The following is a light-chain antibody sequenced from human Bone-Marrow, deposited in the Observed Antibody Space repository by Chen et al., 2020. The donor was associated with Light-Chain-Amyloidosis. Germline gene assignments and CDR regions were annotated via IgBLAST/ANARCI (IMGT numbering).Light chain of an antibody. Sequence: DIQMTQSPATLSASVGDRVTITCRASQDIIDSLAWYQQKPGKAPKVLIYMASSLESGVPTRFSGSGSGTEFTLTISSLQPDDVATYYCQQYNTYSRTFGQGTRVEIK. CDR3: QQYNTYSRT. J-gene: IGKJ1*01. CDR1: QDIIDS. V-gene: IGKV1-5*03. CDR2: MAS.